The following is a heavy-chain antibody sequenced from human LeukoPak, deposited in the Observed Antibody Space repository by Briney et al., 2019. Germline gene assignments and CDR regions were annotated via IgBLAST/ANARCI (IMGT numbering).Heavy chain of an antibody. J-gene: IGHJ4*02. V-gene: IGHV3-23*01. CDR2: ISASGGST. D-gene: IGHD4-11*01. Sequence: PGGSLRLSCAASGFTFSIYAMSWVRQAPGKGLEWVSGISASGGSTYYADSVKGRFTISRDNSKNTLYLQMNSLRAEDTALYYCAKGPPLTKRGYFDYWGQGALVTVSS. CDR3: AKGPPLTKRGYFDY. CDR1: GFTFSIYA.